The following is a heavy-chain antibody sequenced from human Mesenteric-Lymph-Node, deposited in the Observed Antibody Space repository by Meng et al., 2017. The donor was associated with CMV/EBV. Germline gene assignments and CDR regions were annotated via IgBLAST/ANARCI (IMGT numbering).Heavy chain of an antibody. CDR3: AKDMDTFRKPHI. CDR2: IYSGDSST. CDR1: GFTFSSYA. Sequence: GESLKISCAASGFTFSSYAMSWVRQAPGKGLEWVSVIYSGDSSTYYADSVKGRFTISRDNSKNTLYLQMNSLRAEDTAVYYCAKDMDTFRKPHIWGQGTMVTVSS. V-gene: IGHV3-23*03. J-gene: IGHJ3*02. D-gene: IGHD2/OR15-2a*01.